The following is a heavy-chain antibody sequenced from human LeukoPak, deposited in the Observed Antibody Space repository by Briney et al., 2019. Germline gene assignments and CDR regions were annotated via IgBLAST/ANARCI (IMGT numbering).Heavy chain of an antibody. CDR1: GGSISSGDYY. Sequence: SETLSLTCTVSGGSISSGDYYWSWIRQPPGKGLEWIGYIYYSGSTYYNPSLKSRVTISVDTSKNQFSLKLSPVTAADTAVYYCARGKLVATSYFDNWGQGALVTVSS. D-gene: IGHD5-12*01. CDR3: ARGKLVATSYFDN. J-gene: IGHJ4*02. V-gene: IGHV4-30-4*01. CDR2: IYYSGST.